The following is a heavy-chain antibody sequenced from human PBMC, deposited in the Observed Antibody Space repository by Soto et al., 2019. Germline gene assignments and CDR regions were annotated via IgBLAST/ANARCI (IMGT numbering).Heavy chain of an antibody. CDR3: ARGWPADYDFWSGYGAWFDP. D-gene: IGHD3-3*01. V-gene: IGHV4-34*01. J-gene: IGHJ5*02. Sequence: SETLSLTCAVYGGSFSGYYWSWIRQPPGKGLEWIGEINHSGSTNYNPSLKSRVTISVDTSKNQFSLKLSSVTAADTAVYYCARGWPADYDFWSGYGAWFDPWGQGTLVTVSS. CDR1: GGSFSGYY. CDR2: INHSGST.